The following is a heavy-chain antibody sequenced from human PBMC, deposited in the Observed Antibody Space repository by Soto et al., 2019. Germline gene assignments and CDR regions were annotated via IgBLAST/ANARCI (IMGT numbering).Heavy chain of an antibody. CDR3: ARGLNYYDSSGYSDAFDI. J-gene: IGHJ3*02. CDR2: IYSGGST. D-gene: IGHD3-22*01. V-gene: IGHV3-53*01. CDR1: GFIVSSNY. Sequence: GGSLRLSCAASGFIVSSNYMSWDRQAPGKGLEWVSVIYSGGSTYYADSVKGRFTISRDNSKNTLYLQMNSLRAEDTAVYYCARGLNYYDSSGYSDAFDIWGQGTMVTVSS.